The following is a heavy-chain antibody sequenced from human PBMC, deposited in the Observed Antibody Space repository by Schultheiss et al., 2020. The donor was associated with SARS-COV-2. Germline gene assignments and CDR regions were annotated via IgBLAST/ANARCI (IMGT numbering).Heavy chain of an antibody. J-gene: IGHJ6*02. CDR1: GFTFSSYG. V-gene: IGHV3-30*18. CDR2: ISYDGSNK. D-gene: IGHD3-3*01. CDR3: AKTDYDFWSASTYYYYGMDV. Sequence: GGSLRLSCAASGFTFSSYGMHWVRQAPGKGLEWVAVISYDGSNKYYADSVKGRFTISRDKSKNTLYLQMNSLRAEDTAVYYCAKTDYDFWSASTYYYYGMDVWGQGTTVTVSS.